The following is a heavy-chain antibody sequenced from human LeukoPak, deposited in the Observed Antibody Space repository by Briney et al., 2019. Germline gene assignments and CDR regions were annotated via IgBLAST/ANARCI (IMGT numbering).Heavy chain of an antibody. CDR2: IRYDGSNK. D-gene: IGHD2-2*01. Sequence: GGSLRLSCAASGFTFSSYGMHWVRQAPGKGLEWVAFIRYDGSNKYYADSVKGRFTISRDNSKNTLYLQMNSLRAEDTAVYYCARGARYCTSTSCSSLRAVDIWGQGTMVTVSS. CDR3: ARGARYCTSTSCSSLRAVDI. V-gene: IGHV3-30*02. CDR1: GFTFSSYG. J-gene: IGHJ3*02.